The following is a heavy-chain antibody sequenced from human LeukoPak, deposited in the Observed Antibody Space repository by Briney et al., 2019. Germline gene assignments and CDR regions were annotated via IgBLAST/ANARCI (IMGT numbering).Heavy chain of an antibody. CDR1: GGSISSGDYY. Sequence: PSETLSLTCSVSGGSISSGDYYWSWIRQPPGKGLEWIGYIYYSGSTYYNPSLKSRVTISEDTSKNQFSLKLSSVTAADTAVYYCARERWDDVSDIWGQGTMVTVSS. D-gene: IGHD1-26*01. J-gene: IGHJ3*02. V-gene: IGHV4-30-4*01. CDR3: ARERWDDVSDI. CDR2: IYYSGST.